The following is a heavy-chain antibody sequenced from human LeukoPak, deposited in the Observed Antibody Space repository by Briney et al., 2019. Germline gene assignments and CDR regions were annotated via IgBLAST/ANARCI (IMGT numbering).Heavy chain of an antibody. CDR3: AKDGGLWVSAHWGDS. V-gene: IGHV3-23*01. J-gene: IGHJ4*02. CDR2: ITTSDGNT. Sequence: GGSLRLSCAASGFTFSSFTMSWVRQAPGKGLEWVSTITTSDGNTYYADSVKGRFTVSRDNSKNTLFLQMNSLRAEDTAVYYCAKDGGLWVSAHWGDSWGRGTLVTVSS. CDR1: GFTFSSFT. D-gene: IGHD7-27*01.